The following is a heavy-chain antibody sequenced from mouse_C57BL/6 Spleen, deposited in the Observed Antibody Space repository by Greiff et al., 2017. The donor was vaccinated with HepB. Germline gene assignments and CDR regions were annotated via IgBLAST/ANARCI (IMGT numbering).Heavy chain of an antibody. CDR3: ARGDYDGVAY. V-gene: IGHV1-18*01. CDR1: GYTFTDYN. CDR2: INPNNGGT. Sequence: VQLQQSGPELVKPGASVKIPCKASGYTFTDYNMDWVKQSHGKSLEWIGDINPNNGGTIYNQKFKGKATLTVDKSSSTAYMELRSLTSEDTAVYYCARGDYDGVAYWGQGTLVTVSA. D-gene: IGHD2-4*01. J-gene: IGHJ3*01.